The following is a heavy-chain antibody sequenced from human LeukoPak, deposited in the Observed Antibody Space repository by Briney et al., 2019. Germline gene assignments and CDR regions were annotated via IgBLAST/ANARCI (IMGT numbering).Heavy chain of an antibody. D-gene: IGHD6-13*01. J-gene: IGHJ4*02. Sequence: GGSLRLSCAASGFTFSSYAMSWVRQSPGKGLEWVSAISGGGGSTYYADSVKGRFTISRDNSKNTLYLQMNSLRAEDTAVYYCARKSSSWIGMDVWGQGTLVTVSS. CDR3: ARKSSSWIGMDV. CDR2: ISGGGGST. CDR1: GFTFSSYA. V-gene: IGHV3-23*01.